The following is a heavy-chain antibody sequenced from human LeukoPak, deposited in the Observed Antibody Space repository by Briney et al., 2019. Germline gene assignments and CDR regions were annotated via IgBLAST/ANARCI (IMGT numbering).Heavy chain of an antibody. CDR3: ARDASGWSVY. Sequence: PGRSLRLSCAASGFTFNDYAMHWVRHGPGKGPEWVSGINSNSDLKDYADSVKGRFTISRDNAKNSLYLQMNSLRVEDTAVYYCARDASGWSVYWGQGTLVIVSS. V-gene: IGHV3-9*01. CDR1: GFTFNDYA. D-gene: IGHD6-19*01. J-gene: IGHJ4*02. CDR2: INSNSDLK.